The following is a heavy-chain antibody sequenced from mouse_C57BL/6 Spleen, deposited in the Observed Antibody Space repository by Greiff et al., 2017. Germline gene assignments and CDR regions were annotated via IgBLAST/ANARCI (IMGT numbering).Heavy chain of an antibody. CDR1: GYSFTGYF. V-gene: IGHV1-20*01. CDR2: INPYNGDT. J-gene: IGHJ2*01. Sequence: EVKLLESGPELVKPGASVKISCKASGYSFTGYFMNWVMQSHGKSLEWIGRINPYNGDTFYNQKFKGKATLTVDKSSSTAHMELRSLTSADSAVYYCARGGNYVDYWGQGTTLTVSS. CDR3: ARGGNYVDY.